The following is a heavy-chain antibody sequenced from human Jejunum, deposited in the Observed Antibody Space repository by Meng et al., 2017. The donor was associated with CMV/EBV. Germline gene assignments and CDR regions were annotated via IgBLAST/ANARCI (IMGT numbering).Heavy chain of an antibody. CDR1: GFTFSDFH. V-gene: IGHV3-69-1*01. Sequence: AASGFTFSDFHMSWVRQAPGKGREWLSYITDTYGVSYADSVKGRFTISRDNTRNSVYLQLSSLRVEDTAVYYCARRWAVAGLDYWGQGTLVTVSS. J-gene: IGHJ4*02. CDR3: ARRWAVAGLDY. D-gene: IGHD6-19*01. CDR2: ITDTYGV.